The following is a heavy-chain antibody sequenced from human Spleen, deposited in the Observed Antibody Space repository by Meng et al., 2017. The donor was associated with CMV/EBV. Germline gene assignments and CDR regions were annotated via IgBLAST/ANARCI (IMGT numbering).Heavy chain of an antibody. Sequence: AASGFTFSSYSMNWVRQAPGKGLEWVSSISSSSSYIYYADSVKGRFTISRDNAKNSLYLQMNSLRAEDTAVYYCARASRGSYSHLDYWGQGTLVTVSS. V-gene: IGHV3-21*01. CDR3: ARASRGSYSHLDY. D-gene: IGHD1-26*01. J-gene: IGHJ4*02. CDR1: GFTFSSYS. CDR2: ISSSSSYI.